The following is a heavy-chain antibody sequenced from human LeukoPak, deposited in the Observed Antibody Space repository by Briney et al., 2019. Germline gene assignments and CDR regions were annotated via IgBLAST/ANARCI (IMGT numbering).Heavy chain of an antibody. D-gene: IGHD3-9*01. V-gene: IGHV1-2*02. CDR3: ARSPHILTGENFDY. Sequence: GASVKVSCKASGYTFTRYAVNWVRQAPGQGLEWMGWINPNSGGTNYQGRVTMTRDTSITTAYMEMSRLRSDDMALYYCARSPHILTGENFDYWGQGTLVTVSS. J-gene: IGHJ4*02. CDR1: GYTFTRYA. CDR2: INPNSGGT.